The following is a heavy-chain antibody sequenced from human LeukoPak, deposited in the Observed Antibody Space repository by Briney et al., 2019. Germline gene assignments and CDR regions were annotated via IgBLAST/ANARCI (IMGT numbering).Heavy chain of an antibody. CDR3: VRETMTAPGN. J-gene: IGHJ4*02. V-gene: IGHV3-74*01. Sequence: GGSLRLSCEASGFTFSTYWMHWVRQAPGEGLVWVSRINNDGSSTSYADSVKGRFTISRDNAKNTLYLQMNSLRAEDTAVYYCVRETMTAPGNWGQGTLVTVSS. D-gene: IGHD2-21*02. CDR2: INNDGSST. CDR1: GFTFSTYW.